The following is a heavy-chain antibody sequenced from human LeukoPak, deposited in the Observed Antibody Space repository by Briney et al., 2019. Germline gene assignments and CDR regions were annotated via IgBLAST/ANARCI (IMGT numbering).Heavy chain of an antibody. D-gene: IGHD6-19*01. J-gene: IGHJ4*02. CDR2: ISGSGGST. CDR1: GFTFSSYA. CDR3: ARDRGAWSTVADSFDY. V-gene: IGHV3-23*01. Sequence: PGGSLRLSCAASGFTFSSYAMSWVRQAPGKGLEWVSAISGSGGSTYYADSVKGRFTISRDNSKNTLYLQMNSLRAEDTAVYFCARDRGAWSTVADSFDYWGQGTLVTVSS.